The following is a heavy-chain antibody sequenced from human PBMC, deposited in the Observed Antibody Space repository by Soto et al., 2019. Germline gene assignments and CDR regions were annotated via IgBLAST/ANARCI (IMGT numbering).Heavy chain of an antibody. CDR2: IYYSGST. CDR1: GGSISSGGYY. CDR3: AGGVYDFWSGYHEFYC. V-gene: IGHV4-31*03. Sequence: QVQLQESGPGLVKPSQTLSLTCTVSGGSISSGGYYWSWIRQHPGKGLAGIGYIYYSGSTYYNPSLKCRVTISVDSSKHQFSLKLSSVTAAVSAVYYCAGGVYDFWSGYHEFYCWGQGTLVTVSS. D-gene: IGHD3-3*01. J-gene: IGHJ4*02.